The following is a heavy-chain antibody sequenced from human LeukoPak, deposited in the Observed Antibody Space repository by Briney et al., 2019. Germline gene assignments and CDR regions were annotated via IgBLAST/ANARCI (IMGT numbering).Heavy chain of an antibody. D-gene: IGHD6-13*01. CDR2: FDPEDGET. CDR1: GYTFTGYY. J-gene: IGHJ4*02. CDR3: ATFSSSFNYFDY. V-gene: IGHV1-24*01. Sequence: GASVKVSCKASGYTFTGYYMHWVRQAPGQGLEWMGGFDPEDGETIYAQKFQGRVTMTEDTSTDTAYMELSSLRSEDTAVYYCATFSSSFNYFDYWGQGTLVTVSS.